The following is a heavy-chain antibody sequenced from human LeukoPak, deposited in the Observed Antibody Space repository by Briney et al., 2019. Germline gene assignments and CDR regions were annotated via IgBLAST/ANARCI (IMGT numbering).Heavy chain of an antibody. V-gene: IGHV3-23*01. CDR2: ISASGDRT. J-gene: IGHJ5*02. D-gene: IGHD3-10*01. CDR1: GFTFSSYA. Sequence: PGGSLRLSCAASGFTFSSYAMSWVRQAPGRGLEWVSAISASGDRTYYADSVKGWFTISRDNSKNTLYLQMNSLRAEDTAVYSCAKNGEVLSWFDPWGQGTLVTVSS. CDR3: AKNGEVLSWFDP.